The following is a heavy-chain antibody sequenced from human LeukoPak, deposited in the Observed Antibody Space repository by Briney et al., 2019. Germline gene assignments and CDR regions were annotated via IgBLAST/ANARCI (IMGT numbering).Heavy chain of an antibody. J-gene: IGHJ6*03. V-gene: IGHV4-61*02. D-gene: IGHD3-16*01. CDR2: IYTSGST. Sequence: PSETLSLTCTVSGGSISSGSYYWTWIRQPPGKGLEYIGRIYTSGSTSYNPSLKSRVTISVDTSKNQFSLKLSSVTAADTAVYYCARETSQKGAHYMDVWGKGTTVTISS. CDR3: ARETSQKGAHYMDV. CDR1: GGSISSGSYY.